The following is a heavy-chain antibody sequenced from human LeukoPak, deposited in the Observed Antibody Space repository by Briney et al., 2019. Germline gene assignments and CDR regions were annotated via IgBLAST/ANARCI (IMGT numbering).Heavy chain of an antibody. Sequence: GGSLRLSCVASEFTFSDYYMAWIRQAPGKRLDWVSYITNVGDGIYYADSVKGRFTMSRDNAKNSLYLQMNSLRAEDSAVYYCALSSINPSYYYGVDVWGQGTTVSVSS. CDR3: ALSSINPSYYYGVDV. V-gene: IGHV3-11*01. CDR1: EFTFSDYY. D-gene: IGHD2-2*01. CDR2: ITNVGDGI. J-gene: IGHJ6*02.